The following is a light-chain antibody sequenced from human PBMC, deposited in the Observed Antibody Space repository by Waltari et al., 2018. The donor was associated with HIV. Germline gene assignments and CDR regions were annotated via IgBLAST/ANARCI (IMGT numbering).Light chain of an antibody. CDR1: TSDIASNIH. Sequence: QSALTQPASLSGSPGQSVTITCSGLTSDIASNIHVPWYQQHPGKVPKLVIFGVTNRASEISDRFSGSRSGDTASLIISGLQSEDEAHYYCSSYSTSGFLLFGGGTKLTVL. V-gene: IGLV2-14*01. J-gene: IGLJ3*02. CDR3: SSYSTSGFLL. CDR2: GVT.